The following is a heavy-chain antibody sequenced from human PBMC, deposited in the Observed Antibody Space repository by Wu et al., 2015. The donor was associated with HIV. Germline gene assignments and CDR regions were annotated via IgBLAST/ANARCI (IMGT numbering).Heavy chain of an antibody. CDR2: FSPKEGET. Sequence: QVQLVQFGTEVKKPGASVKVSCKVSGYFLSKISMHWVRQAPGKGLEWMGGFSPKEGETVYAQRFEGRVTITEDISTDTAYMEVSSLRSEDTAVYYCLTGIATADTTFYFDYWGQGTLVTVSS. J-gene: IGHJ4*02. V-gene: IGHV1-24*01. CDR3: LTGIATADTTFYFDY. CDR1: GYFLSKIS. D-gene: IGHD6-13*01.